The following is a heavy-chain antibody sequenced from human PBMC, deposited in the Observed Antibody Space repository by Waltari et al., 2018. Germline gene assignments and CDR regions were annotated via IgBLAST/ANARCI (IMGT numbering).Heavy chain of an antibody. CDR1: GFTFSSAW. Sequence: EVQLVESGEGLVKPGGSLRLSCAGSGFTFSSAWMSWVRQAPGKGLEWLGRIKSKAHGGTTEYAAPVKGRFTISRDDLENTLYLQMNTLETEDTAFYYCAATTRRLYGDYQFFQHWGQGTLVTVSS. CDR3: AATTRRLYGDYQFFQH. D-gene: IGHD4-17*01. CDR2: IKSKAHGGTT. V-gene: IGHV3-15*01. J-gene: IGHJ1*01.